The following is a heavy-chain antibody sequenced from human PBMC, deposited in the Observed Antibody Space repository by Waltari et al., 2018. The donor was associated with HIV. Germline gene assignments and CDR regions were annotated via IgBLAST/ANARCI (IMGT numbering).Heavy chain of an antibody. CDR2: VNPANGAT. D-gene: IGHD1-26*01. J-gene: IGHJ4*01. Sequence: QVQLVQSAAELKSPGASVPLACRTPGYTFSASPIHWGRQAPGECFQWVGWVNPANGATNYAQELQDWVSVTTDRSITTVYLTLKRLRSDDTAVYYCARGESATWANLDFWGQGTVVSVSS. V-gene: IGHV1-2*04. CDR1: GYTFSASP. CDR3: ARGESATWANLDF.